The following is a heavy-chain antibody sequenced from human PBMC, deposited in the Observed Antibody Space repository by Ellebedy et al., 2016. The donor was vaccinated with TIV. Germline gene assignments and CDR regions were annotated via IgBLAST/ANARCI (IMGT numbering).Heavy chain of an antibody. CDR2: IYSSGST. CDR3: ARDVVVPAAMPEYYFDY. Sequence: SETLSLTCSVSGGAITTYYWNWIRQPAGKGLEWIGRIYSSGSTNYNPSLKSRVTISVDTSKNQFSLKLSSVTAADTAVYYCARDVVVPAAMPEYYFDYWGQGTLVTVSS. D-gene: IGHD2-2*01. J-gene: IGHJ4*02. CDR1: GGAITTYY. V-gene: IGHV4-4*07.